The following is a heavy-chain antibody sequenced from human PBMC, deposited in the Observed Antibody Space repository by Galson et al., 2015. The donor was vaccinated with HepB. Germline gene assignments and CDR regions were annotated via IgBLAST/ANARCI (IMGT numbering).Heavy chain of an antibody. CDR1: GGTFSSYA. CDR2: IIPIFGTA. J-gene: IGHJ4*02. V-gene: IGHV1-69*13. Sequence: SVKVSCKASGGTFSSYAISWVRQAPGQGLEWMGGIIPIFGTANYAQKFQGRVTITADESTSTAYMELSSLRSEDTAVYYCARRGEGFLEWLFGREDYWGQGTLVTVSS. D-gene: IGHD3-3*01. CDR3: ARRGEGFLEWLFGREDY.